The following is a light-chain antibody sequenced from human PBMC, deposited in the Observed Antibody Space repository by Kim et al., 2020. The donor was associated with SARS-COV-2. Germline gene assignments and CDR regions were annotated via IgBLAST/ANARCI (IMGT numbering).Light chain of an antibody. CDR2: DVT. Sequence: GQSVTMSCTGTHNVIGAYDYVSWYQQRPGKAPKLIIFDVTERPSGVPDRFSGSKSGNTASLTISGLQAEDEADYYCSSYAGRYTLVFGGGTQLTVL. CDR3: SSYAGRYTLV. J-gene: IGLJ3*02. CDR1: HNVIGAYDY. V-gene: IGLV2-11*01.